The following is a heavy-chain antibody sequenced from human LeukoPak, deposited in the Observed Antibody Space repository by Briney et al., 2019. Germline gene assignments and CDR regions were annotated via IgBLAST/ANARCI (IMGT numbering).Heavy chain of an antibody. V-gene: IGHV3-7*01. D-gene: IGHD5-24*01. CDR1: GFTFTNFW. J-gene: IGHJ4*02. Sequence: PGGSLRLSCAASGFTFTNFWMNWLRQAPWKGLEWVANIKQDGGAKNYVDSVKGRFTISRDNAKNSVYLQMTGLTVDDTAVYYCVRDVDIWGQGTLVTVPS. CDR2: IKQDGGAK. CDR3: VRDVDI.